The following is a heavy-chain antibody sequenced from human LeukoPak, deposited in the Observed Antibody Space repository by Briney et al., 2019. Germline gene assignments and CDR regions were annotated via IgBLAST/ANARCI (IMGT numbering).Heavy chain of an antibody. CDR3: ARARLITMVRGVPGAFDI. CDR1: GFIFSSYA. D-gene: IGHD3-10*01. V-gene: IGHV3-23*01. J-gene: IGHJ3*02. Sequence: PGGSLRLSCAASGFIFSSYAMSWVRQALGKGLEWVSAISGSGGNTYYADSVKGRFTISRDNSKNTLYLQMNSLRAEDTAVYYCARARLITMVRGVPGAFDIWGQGTMVTVSS. CDR2: ISGSGGNT.